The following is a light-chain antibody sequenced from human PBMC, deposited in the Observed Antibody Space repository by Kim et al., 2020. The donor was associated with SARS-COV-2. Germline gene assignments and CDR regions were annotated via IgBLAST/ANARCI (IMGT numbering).Light chain of an antibody. CDR2: GAS. J-gene: IGKJ1*01. CDR1: QGVSNA. Sequence: DIQMTQSPSSLSASVGDTVTITCRASQGVSNALAWYQHKPGKAPKLLLYGASTLQSGVPSRFSGSGSGTDYTLTISSLQPEDVGTFYFQQSYGIPWTFGQGTKLEI. CDR3: QQSYGIPWT. V-gene: IGKV1-NL1*01.